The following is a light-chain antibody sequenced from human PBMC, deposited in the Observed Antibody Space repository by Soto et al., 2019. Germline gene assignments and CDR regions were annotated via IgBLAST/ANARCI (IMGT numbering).Light chain of an antibody. CDR3: QQRSNWPPYT. CDR1: QSVSSY. V-gene: IGKV3-11*01. J-gene: IGKJ2*01. Sequence: EIVLTQSPATLSLSPGERATHSCRASQSVSSYLAWYQQKRGQAPRLLIYDASNRATGSPASFSGSGSGTDFTLTISSLEPEDFAVYYCQQRSNWPPYTFGQGTKLEIK. CDR2: DAS.